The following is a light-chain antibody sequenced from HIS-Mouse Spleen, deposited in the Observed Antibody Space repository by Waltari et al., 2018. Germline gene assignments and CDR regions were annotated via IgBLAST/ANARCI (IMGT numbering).Light chain of an antibody. Sequence: QFALTHPAPVSGSPGRSIPTPCTGPSSIFGSYTLVPGYQQHPGKAPKLMIYEGSKRPSGVSNRFSGSKSGNTASLTISGLQAEDEADYYCCSYAGSSTWVFGGGTKLTVL. V-gene: IGLV2-23*01. J-gene: IGLJ3*02. CDR3: CSYAGSSTWV. CDR2: EGS. CDR1: SSIFGSYTL.